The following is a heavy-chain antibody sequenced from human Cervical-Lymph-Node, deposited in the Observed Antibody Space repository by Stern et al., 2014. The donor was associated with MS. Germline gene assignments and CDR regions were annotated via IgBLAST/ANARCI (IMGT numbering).Heavy chain of an antibody. CDR1: GFAFASYD. D-gene: IGHD2-8*01. J-gene: IGHJ4*02. CDR3: ALPGHFYTNAPDY. V-gene: IGHV3-30*03. CDR2: ISNDGSNK. Sequence: VQLVESGGGVVQPGRSLRLSCAASGFAFASYDMHWVRQAPGKGLAWVTFISNDGSNKYYADSLKDRFIVSRDYSKKTLNLQINSLRPEDTAVYYCALPGHFYTNAPDYWGQGTLVTVSS.